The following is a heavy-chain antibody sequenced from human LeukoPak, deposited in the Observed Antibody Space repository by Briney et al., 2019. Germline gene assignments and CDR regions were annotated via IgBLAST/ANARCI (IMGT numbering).Heavy chain of an antibody. V-gene: IGHV1-2*02. CDR1: GYTSTGYY. J-gene: IGHJ4*02. Sequence: ASVKVSCKASGYTSTGYYMHWVRQAPGQGLEWMGWINPNSGGTNYAQKFQGRVTMTRDTSISTAYMELSRLRSDDTAVYYCARDPHGYRYCSGGSCPASQQNDYWGQGTLVTVSS. D-gene: IGHD2-15*01. CDR3: ARDPHGYRYCSGGSCPASQQNDY. CDR2: INPNSGGT.